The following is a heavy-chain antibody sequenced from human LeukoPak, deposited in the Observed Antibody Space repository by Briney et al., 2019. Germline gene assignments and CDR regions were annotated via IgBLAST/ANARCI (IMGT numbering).Heavy chain of an antibody. D-gene: IGHD3-3*01. V-gene: IGHV4-34*09. CDR2: INHSGST. J-gene: IGHJ5*02. CDR3: ARDHYDFWSGYYRNENWFDP. Sequence: SETLSLTCAVYGGSFSGYYWSWIRQPPGKGLEWIGEINHSGSTNYNPSLKSRVTISVDTSKNQFSLKLSSVTAADTAVYYCARDHYDFWSGYYRNENWFDPWGQGTLVTVSS. CDR1: GGSFSGYY.